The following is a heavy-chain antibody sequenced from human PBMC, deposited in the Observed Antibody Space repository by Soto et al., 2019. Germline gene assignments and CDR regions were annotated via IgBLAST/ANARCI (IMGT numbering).Heavy chain of an antibody. CDR1: GFTFSSYW. CDR2: IKQDGSEK. CDR3: ARDNKASDAFDI. D-gene: IGHD5-18*01. V-gene: IGHV3-7*01. Sequence: GGSLRLSCTGSGFTFSSYWMSWVRQAPGKWLEWVANIKQDGSEKYYVDSVKGRFTISRDNAKNSLYLQMNSLRAEDTAVYYCARDNKASDAFDIWGQGTMVTVSS. J-gene: IGHJ3*02.